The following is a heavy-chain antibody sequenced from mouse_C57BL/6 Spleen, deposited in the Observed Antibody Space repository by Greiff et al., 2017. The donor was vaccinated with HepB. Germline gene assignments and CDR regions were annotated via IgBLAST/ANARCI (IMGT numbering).Heavy chain of an antibody. CDR1: GFTFSDYY. J-gene: IGHJ4*01. CDR3: ARQGDYDGFYAMDY. Sequence: EVQGVESGGGLVQPGGSLKLSCAASGFTFSDYYMYWVRQTPEKRLEWVAYISNGGGSTYYPDTVKGRFTISRDNAKNTLYLQMSRLKSEDTAMYYCARQGDYDGFYAMDYWGQGTSVTVSS. D-gene: IGHD2-4*01. V-gene: IGHV5-12*01. CDR2: ISNGGGST.